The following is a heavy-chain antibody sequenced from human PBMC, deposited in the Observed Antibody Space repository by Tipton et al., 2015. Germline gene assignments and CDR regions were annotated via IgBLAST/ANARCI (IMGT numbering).Heavy chain of an antibody. J-gene: IGHJ6*02. Sequence: GLVKPSETLSLTCAVSAYSISTDYYWVWIRQPPGKGLEWIGTISHSGSTYYNPSLKSRVTISLNTSKNQFSLKMSSVTAADTAVYFCARDLEHGMDVWGQGTTVTVS. CDR3: ARDLEHGMDV. CDR1: AYSISTDYY. V-gene: IGHV4-38-2*02. CDR2: ISHSGST.